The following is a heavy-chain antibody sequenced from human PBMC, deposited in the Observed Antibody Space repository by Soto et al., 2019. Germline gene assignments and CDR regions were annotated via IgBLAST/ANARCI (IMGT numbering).Heavy chain of an antibody. D-gene: IGHD1-20*01. CDR2: MSGSGSSI. CDR3: ARDNWNGAYYGLDV. J-gene: IGHJ6*02. Sequence: QLLESGGGLVQPGESMTLSCVASRFAFNIDAMTWVRQAPGKGLEWVSSMSGSGSSIYYADSVKGRFTITRDKSKKTLYLQMNSLRAEDTAVYWCARDNWNGAYYGLDVWGQGTTVTVS. V-gene: IGHV3-23*01. CDR1: RFAFNIDA.